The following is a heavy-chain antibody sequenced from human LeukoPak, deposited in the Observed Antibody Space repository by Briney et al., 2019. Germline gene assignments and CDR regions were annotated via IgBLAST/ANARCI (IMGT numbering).Heavy chain of an antibody. CDR1: GNTFTSYD. CDR3: ARDGSGSYHGYYYYYMDV. CDR2: MNPNSGNT. D-gene: IGHD3-10*01. V-gene: IGHV1-8*01. J-gene: IGHJ6*03. Sequence: GASVKVSCKASGNTFTSYDINWVRQATGQGLEWMGWMNPNSGNTGYAQKFQGRVTMIRNTSISTAYMELSSLRSEDTAVYYCARDGSGSYHGYYYYYMDVWGKGTTVTVSS.